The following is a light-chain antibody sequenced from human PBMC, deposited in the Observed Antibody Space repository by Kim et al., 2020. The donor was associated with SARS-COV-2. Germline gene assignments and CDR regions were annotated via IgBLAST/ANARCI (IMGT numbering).Light chain of an antibody. CDR2: WAS. J-gene: IGKJ1*01. CDR1: QSVLYSSNNKNY. CDR3: QQYYSIPLT. V-gene: IGKV4-1*01. Sequence: DFVMTQSPDSLAVSLGERATINCKSSQSVLYSSNNKNYLSWYQHKPGQPPKLLIYWASTRESGVPDRFSGSGSGTDFTLTISSLQAEDVAVYYCQQYYSIPLTFGQGTKVEIK.